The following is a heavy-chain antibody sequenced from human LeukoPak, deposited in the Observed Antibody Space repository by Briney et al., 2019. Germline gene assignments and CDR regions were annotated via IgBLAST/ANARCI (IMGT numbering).Heavy chain of an antibody. CDR3: ARDSPMFPGPTDAFDI. J-gene: IGHJ3*02. Sequence: GGSLRLSCAASGFSFSSYGMHWVRQAPGKGLEWVAFIRYDGSDKYYADSVKGRFTISRDNSKNTLYLQMNSLRAEDTAVYYCARDSPMFPGPTDAFDIWGQGTMVTVSS. CDR1: GFSFSSYG. CDR2: IRYDGSDK. D-gene: IGHD3-10*01. V-gene: IGHV3-30*02.